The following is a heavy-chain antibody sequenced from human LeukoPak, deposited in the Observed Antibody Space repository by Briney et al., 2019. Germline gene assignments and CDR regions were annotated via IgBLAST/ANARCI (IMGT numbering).Heavy chain of an antibody. Sequence: PSETLSLTCTVSGYSISSSYYWGWIRQPPGKGLEWIGSIYYSGSTYYNPSLKSRVTMSVDTSKNQFSLKLSSVTAADTAVYYWARDPAVVPYSGWFDPWGQGTLVTVSS. J-gene: IGHJ5*02. CDR3: ARDPAVVPYSGWFDP. D-gene: IGHD2-2*01. CDR1: GYSISSSYY. V-gene: IGHV4-38-2*02. CDR2: IYYSGST.